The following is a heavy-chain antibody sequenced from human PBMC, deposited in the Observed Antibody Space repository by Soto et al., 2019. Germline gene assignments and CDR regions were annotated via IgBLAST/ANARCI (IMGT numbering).Heavy chain of an antibody. CDR3: ARGRAGSSSNYYYMDV. V-gene: IGHV6-1*01. J-gene: IGHJ6*03. D-gene: IGHD6-6*01. CDR1: GDSVSSNSAA. Sequence: PSQTLSLTCAISGDSVSSNSAAWNWIRQSPSRGLEWLGRTYYRSKWYNDYAVSVKSRVTINPDTSKNQFSLQLNSVTPEDTAVYYCARGRAGSSSNYYYMDVWGKGTTVTVSS. CDR2: TYYRSKWYN.